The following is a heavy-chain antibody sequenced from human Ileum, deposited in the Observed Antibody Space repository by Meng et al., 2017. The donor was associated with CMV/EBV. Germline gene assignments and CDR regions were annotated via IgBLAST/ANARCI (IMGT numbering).Heavy chain of an antibody. J-gene: IGHJ4*02. V-gene: IGHV6-1*01. CDR3: ARNYALDY. CDR2: TYYRSKWYY. D-gene: IGHD2-2*01. CDR1: GDSVSSNDAA. Sequence: SQTLSLTSAISGDSVSSNDAAWNWIRQSPSRGLEWLGRTYYRSKWYYDYALSVESRITINVDTSTYEFSLQLNSVTPEDTAVYYCARNYALDYWGQGTLVTVSS.